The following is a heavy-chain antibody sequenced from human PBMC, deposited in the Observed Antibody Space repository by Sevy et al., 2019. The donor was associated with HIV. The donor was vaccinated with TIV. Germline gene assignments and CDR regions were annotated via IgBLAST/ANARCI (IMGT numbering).Heavy chain of an antibody. CDR3: ATTKDYYASSGSPFDY. J-gene: IGHJ4*02. CDR2: YDPEDDKR. D-gene: IGHD3-22*01. Sequence: ASVKVSCKVSGKTLTQLSMHWVRQAPGKGLEWMGSYDPEDDKRIYAQKFQGRVTMTEDTSTDTAYMELRILRSEDTAVYYCATTKDYYASSGSPFDYWGRGTLVTVSS. CDR1: GKTLTQLS. V-gene: IGHV1-24*01.